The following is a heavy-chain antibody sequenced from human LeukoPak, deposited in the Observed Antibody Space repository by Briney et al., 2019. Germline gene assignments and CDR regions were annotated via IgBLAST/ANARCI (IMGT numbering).Heavy chain of an antibody. V-gene: IGHV3-30*05. J-gene: IGHJ4*02. CDR3: AKDPRRMARLITFGGGRPYYFDY. Sequence: GGSLRLSCVTSRFTFSNYGMHWVRQVPGKGLEWVAVISYDARSNFHVDSVKGRFTISRDNSKNTLYLQMNSLRAEDTAVYYCAKDPRRMARLITFGGGRPYYFDYWGQGTLVTVSS. CDR2: ISYDARSN. CDR1: RFTFSNYG. D-gene: IGHD3-16*01.